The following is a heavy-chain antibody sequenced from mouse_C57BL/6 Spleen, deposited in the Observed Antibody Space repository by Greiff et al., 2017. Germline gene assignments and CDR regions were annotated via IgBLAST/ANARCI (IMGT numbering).Heavy chain of an antibody. D-gene: IGHD2-3*01. CDR2: ISYSGST. Sequence: EVQLVESGPGMVKPSQSLSLTCTVTGYSITSGYDWHWIRHFPGNKLEWMGYISYSGSTNYNPSLKIRISITHDTSKNHFFLKLNSVTTEDTATYYCARYDHPGYFDVWGTGTTVTVSS. CDR3: ARYDHPGYFDV. CDR1: GYSITSGYD. J-gene: IGHJ1*03. V-gene: IGHV3-1*01.